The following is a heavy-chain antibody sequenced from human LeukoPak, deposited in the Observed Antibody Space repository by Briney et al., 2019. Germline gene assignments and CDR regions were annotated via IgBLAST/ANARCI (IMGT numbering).Heavy chain of an antibody. D-gene: IGHD3-22*01. Sequence: GASVKVSCKASGYTFTSYYMHWVRQAPGQGLEWMGIINPSGGSTSYAQKFQGRVTMTRDTSTSTVYMELSSLRSEDTAVYYCARSHNQPTTYYYDSSGYYHTPEFDYWGQGTLVTVSS. V-gene: IGHV1-46*01. J-gene: IGHJ4*02. CDR3: ARSHNQPTTYYYDSSGYYHTPEFDY. CDR1: GYTFTSYY. CDR2: INPSGGST.